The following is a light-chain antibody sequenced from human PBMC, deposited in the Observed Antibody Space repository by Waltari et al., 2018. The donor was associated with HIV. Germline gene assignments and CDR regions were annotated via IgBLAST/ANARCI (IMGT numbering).Light chain of an antibody. J-gene: IGLJ2*01. Sequence: QSVLTQPPSASGTPGQRVTIPCSGSSSNIGSNTVNWYQQLPGTAPKLLIYSNNQRPSGVPDRFSGSKSGTSASLAISGLQSEDEADYYCAAWDDSLNALFGGGTKLTVL. V-gene: IGLV1-44*01. CDR3: AAWDDSLNAL. CDR2: SNN. CDR1: SSNIGSNT.